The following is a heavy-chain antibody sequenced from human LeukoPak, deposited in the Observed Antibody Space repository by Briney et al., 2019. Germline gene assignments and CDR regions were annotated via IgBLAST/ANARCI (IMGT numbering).Heavy chain of an antibody. V-gene: IGHV4-59*01. D-gene: IGHD2-15*01. CDR1: GGSISSFY. CDR2: IYYSGST. CDR3: ARVRGIVDY. Sequence: SETLSLTCTVYGGSISSFYWSLIRHPPGKGLEWIGYIYYSGSTNYNPSLKSRVTISVDTSKNQFSLKLSSVTAADTAVYYCARVRGIVDYWGQGTLVTVSS. J-gene: IGHJ4*02.